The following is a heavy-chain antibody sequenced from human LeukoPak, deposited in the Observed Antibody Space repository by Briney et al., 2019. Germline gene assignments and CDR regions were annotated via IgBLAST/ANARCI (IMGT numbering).Heavy chain of an antibody. V-gene: IGHV5-51*01. Sequence: GESLKISCKGSGYNFATDWIGWVRQMPGKGLEWMGIIFPADSDPRYDPSFQGQVTISSDKSITTAYLQWSSLKASDTGMYYCARHKSGHSYGEWGQGTLVTVS. D-gene: IGHD5-18*01. CDR3: ARHKSGHSYGE. CDR1: GYNFATDW. J-gene: IGHJ4*02. CDR2: IFPADSDP.